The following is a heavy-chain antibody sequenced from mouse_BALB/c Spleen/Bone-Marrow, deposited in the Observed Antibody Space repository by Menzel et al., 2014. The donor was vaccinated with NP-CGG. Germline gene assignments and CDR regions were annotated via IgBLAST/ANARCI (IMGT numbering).Heavy chain of an antibody. CDR1: GFIFNTYA. CDR2: IRSKSNNYAT. J-gene: IGHJ3*01. D-gene: IGHD2-3*01. Sequence: EVMLVESGGGLVQPKGSLKLSCAASGFIFNTYAMNWVRQAPGKGLEWVARIRSKSNNYATYYADSVKDRFTVSRDDSQSMLFLQMNNLKTEDTAMYYCVRSDDGCFAYWGQGTLVTVSA. V-gene: IGHV10-1*02. CDR3: VRSDDGCFAY.